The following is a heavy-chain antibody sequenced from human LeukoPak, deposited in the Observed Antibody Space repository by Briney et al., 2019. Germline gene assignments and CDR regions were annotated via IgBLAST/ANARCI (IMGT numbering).Heavy chain of an antibody. CDR1: GFTFNSYG. Sequence: GGSLRLSCAASGFTFNSYGIHWVRQTPGKGLEWVAFIRFDGSYEYYADSVKGRFTISRDNSKNTVYLQMNSLRAEDTAVYYCARGLRYSSGWYYFDYWGQGTLVTVSS. CDR2: IRFDGSYE. J-gene: IGHJ4*02. CDR3: ARGLRYSSGWYYFDY. D-gene: IGHD6-19*01. V-gene: IGHV3-30*02.